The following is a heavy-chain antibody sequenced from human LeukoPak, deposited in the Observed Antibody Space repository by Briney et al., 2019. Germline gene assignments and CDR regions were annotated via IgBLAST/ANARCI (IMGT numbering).Heavy chain of an antibody. D-gene: IGHD1-1*01. V-gene: IGHV3-7*01. J-gene: IGHJ4*02. CDR3: ARGLENWNVYVFDY. CDR1: RFTFSNYW. CDR2: INQDGSER. Sequence: GGSLRLSCAASRFTFSNYWMTWVRQAPGKGLEWVANINQDGSERYYVDSVKGRFTVSRDNAKNSLYLQMNSLRAADTAVYYCARGLENWNVYVFDYWGQGTLVTVSS.